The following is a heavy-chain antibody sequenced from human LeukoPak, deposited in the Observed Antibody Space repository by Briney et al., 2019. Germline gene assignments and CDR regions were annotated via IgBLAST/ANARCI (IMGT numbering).Heavy chain of an antibody. CDR2: ISSSRSTI. V-gene: IGHV3-48*04. Sequence: PGGSLRLSCVASGFTFSIHSMNWVRQAPGKGLEWVSFISSSRSTIYYADSVKGRFTTSRDNAKNSLYLQMNSLRAEDTALYYCASQGSSGWYYFDYWGQGTLVTVSS. D-gene: IGHD6-19*01. CDR1: GFTFSIHS. CDR3: ASQGSSGWYYFDY. J-gene: IGHJ4*02.